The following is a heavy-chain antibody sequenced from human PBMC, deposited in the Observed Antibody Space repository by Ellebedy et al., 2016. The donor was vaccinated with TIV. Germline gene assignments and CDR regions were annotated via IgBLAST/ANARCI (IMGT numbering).Heavy chain of an antibody. D-gene: IGHD3-22*01. J-gene: IGHJ4*02. Sequence: GESLKISCAASGFTFSLNWMYWVRQAPGKGLEWVANIKEDGSEEYYVDSVKGRFTISRDNAKNSLYLQMNSLRAEDTAVYYCASSSTYYDSSGYEGRFDYWGQGTLVTVSS. CDR1: GFTFSLNW. CDR2: IKEDGSEE. V-gene: IGHV3-7*03. CDR3: ASSSTYYDSSGYEGRFDY.